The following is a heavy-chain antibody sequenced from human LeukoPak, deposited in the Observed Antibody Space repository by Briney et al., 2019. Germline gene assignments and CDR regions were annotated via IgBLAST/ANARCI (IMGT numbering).Heavy chain of an antibody. J-gene: IGHJ4*02. Sequence: GGSLRLSCAASGFTFSTYWMTWVRQAPGRGLEWVANIKQDGSDKYHVDSVKGRFTISRDNSKNTLYLQMNSLRAEDTAVYYCAKGTRTTSGTSFDYWGQGSLVSVSS. V-gene: IGHV3-7*03. CDR1: GFTFSTYW. D-gene: IGHD1-1*01. CDR3: AKGTRTTSGTSFDY. CDR2: IKQDGSDK.